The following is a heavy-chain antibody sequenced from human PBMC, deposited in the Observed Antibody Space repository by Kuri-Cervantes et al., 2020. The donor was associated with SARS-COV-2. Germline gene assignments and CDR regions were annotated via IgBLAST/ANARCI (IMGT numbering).Heavy chain of an antibody. Sequence: GSLRLSCAVYGGSFSGYYWSWIRQPPGKGLEWIGRIYTSGSTNYNPSLKSRVTMSVDTSKNQFSLKLSSVTAADTAVYYCARDDSRLEGYFDYWGQGTLVTVSS. CDR3: ARDDSRLEGYFDY. V-gene: IGHV4-59*10. CDR1: GGSFSGYY. D-gene: IGHD3-22*01. CDR2: IYTSGST. J-gene: IGHJ4*02.